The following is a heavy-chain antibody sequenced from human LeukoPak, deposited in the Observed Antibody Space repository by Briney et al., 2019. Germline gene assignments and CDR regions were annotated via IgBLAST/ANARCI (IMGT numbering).Heavy chain of an antibody. CDR3: ARDRGGYDSSGYYYVLDY. CDR1: GGSFSDYS. J-gene: IGHJ4*02. Sequence: NPSETLCLTCAVYGGSFSDYSWSWIRQPPGKGLEWIGEINHSGSTNYNPSLKSRVTISVDTSKHQFSLRLSSVTAADTAVYYCARDRGGYDSSGYYYVLDYWGQGTLVTVSS. CDR2: INHSGST. V-gene: IGHV4-34*01. D-gene: IGHD3-22*01.